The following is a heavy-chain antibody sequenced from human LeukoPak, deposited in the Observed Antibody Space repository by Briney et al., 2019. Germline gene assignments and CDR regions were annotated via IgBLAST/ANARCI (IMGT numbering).Heavy chain of an antibody. CDR1: GASISSGTYS. D-gene: IGHD3-10*01. V-gene: IGHV4-30-2*01. CDR3: ARGDGSGSGRWFDP. CDR2: IYHTGGT. J-gene: IGHJ5*02. Sequence: SQTLSLTCTVSGASISSGTYSWSWIRQPPGEGLEWIGYIYHTGGTYYNPSLKGRVTISVDRSKNQFSLNLNFVTAADTALYYCARGDGSGSGRWFDPWGQGTLITVSS.